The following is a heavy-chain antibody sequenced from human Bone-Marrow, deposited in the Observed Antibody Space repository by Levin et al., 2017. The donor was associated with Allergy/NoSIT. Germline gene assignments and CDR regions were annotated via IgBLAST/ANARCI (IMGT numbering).Heavy chain of an antibody. J-gene: IGHJ3*01. D-gene: IGHD3-10*01. CDR2: IYYSGST. CDR3: AREGYYGSGREDAFDV. V-gene: IGHV4-39*01. CDR1: GDSISSTRHF. Sequence: SCTVSGDSISSTRHFWAWIRQPPGKGLEWIGSIYYSGSTEYNPSVQSRVTMSVDTSKGQFSLKLTSVTAADSAVYYCAREGYYGSGREDAFDVWGQGTTVTVSS.